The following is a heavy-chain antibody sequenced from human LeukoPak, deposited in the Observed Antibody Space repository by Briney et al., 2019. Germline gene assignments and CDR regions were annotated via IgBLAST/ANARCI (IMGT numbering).Heavy chain of an antibody. J-gene: IGHJ4*02. D-gene: IGHD3-22*01. CDR3: ARGRLNYNSGGYYDNPHLDY. V-gene: IGHV1-46*01. Sequence: GASVKVSCKASGYTFTGYYMHWVRQAPGQGIEWMGIINPSGGSTNYAQKFQGRVTMTRDMSTSTVYMDLSSLRSEDTAVYYCARGRLNYNSGGYYDNPHLDYWGQGTLVTVSS. CDR1: GYTFTGYY. CDR2: INPSGGST.